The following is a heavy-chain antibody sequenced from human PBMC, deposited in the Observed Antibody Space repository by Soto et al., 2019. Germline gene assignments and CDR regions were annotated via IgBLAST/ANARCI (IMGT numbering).Heavy chain of an antibody. Sequence: SSETLSLTCTVSGDSISGFYWSWIRQPAGKGLEWIGRILTNESTKYNPSLKSRVTMSIDMSKNHFSLKQRSVTAADTAVYYCAREEASSYASRHFHDWGQGTLVTVSS. V-gene: IGHV4-4*07. J-gene: IGHJ4*02. CDR2: ILTNEST. D-gene: IGHD3-16*01. CDR3: AREEASSYASRHFHD. CDR1: GDSISGFY.